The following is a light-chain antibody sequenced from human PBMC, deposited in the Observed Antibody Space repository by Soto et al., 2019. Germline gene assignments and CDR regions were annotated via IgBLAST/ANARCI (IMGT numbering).Light chain of an antibody. J-gene: IGLJ2*01. V-gene: IGLV2-14*01. CDR3: SSYTSSSTYVV. CDR2: DVS. Sequence: QSALTQPASVSGSPGQWITISCTGTSRDVGGYNYASWYQQHPGKAPKLRIYDVSIRPSGVSNRFSGSKSGNTASLTISGLQAEDEADYYCSSYTSSSTYVVFGGGTKLTVL. CDR1: SRDVGGYNY.